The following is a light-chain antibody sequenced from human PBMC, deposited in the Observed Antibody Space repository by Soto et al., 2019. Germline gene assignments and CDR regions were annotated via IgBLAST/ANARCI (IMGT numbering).Light chain of an antibody. Sequence: EIVLTQSPGTLSLSPGERATLSCRASQSVSSSYLAWYQQKPGQAPRLLIYGASSRATGIPDRFSGSGSGTDFTLTISRLEPEDFAVYYCQHYYIIPWTFGQGTKVEIK. V-gene: IGKV3-20*01. CDR1: QSVSSSY. CDR2: GAS. CDR3: QHYYIIPWT. J-gene: IGKJ1*01.